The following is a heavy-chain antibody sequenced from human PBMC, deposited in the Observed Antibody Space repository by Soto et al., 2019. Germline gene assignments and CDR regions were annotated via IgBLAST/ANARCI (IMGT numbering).Heavy chain of an antibody. D-gene: IGHD5-12*01. J-gene: IGHJ6*03. CDR1: GGSISSSSYY. Sequence: SETLSLTCTVSGGSISSSSYYWGWIRQPPGKGLEWIGSIYYSGSTYYNPSLKSRVTISVDTSKNQFSLKLSSVTAADTAVYYCARHGFRWLRDYYYYMDVWGKGTTVTVSS. V-gene: IGHV4-39*01. CDR2: IYYSGST. CDR3: ARHGFRWLRDYYYYMDV.